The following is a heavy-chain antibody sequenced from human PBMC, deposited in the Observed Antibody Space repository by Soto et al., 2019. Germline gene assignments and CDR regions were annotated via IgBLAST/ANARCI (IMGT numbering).Heavy chain of an antibody. CDR2: ISAYNGNR. D-gene: IGHD3-10*01. CDR3: ARDKGDGSGSYYGY. V-gene: IGHV1-18*01. J-gene: IGHJ4*02. Sequence: QVQLVQSGAEVKKPGASVKVSCKASGYTFTSYGISWVRQARGQGLEWMGWISAYNGNRNYADKLQGRATMTTDTATRTAYMELRSLRSDYTAVYYCARDKGDGSGSYYGYSGQGTLVTVSS. CDR1: GYTFTSYG.